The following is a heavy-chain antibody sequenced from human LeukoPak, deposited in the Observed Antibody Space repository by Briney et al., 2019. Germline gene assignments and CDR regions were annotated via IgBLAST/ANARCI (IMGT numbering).Heavy chain of an antibody. V-gene: IGHV4-30-2*01. Sequence: SETLSLTCTVSGGSIMVAAYSWSWIRQPPVKGLEWIGYIYYSGRTYYNPSLKSRVTISLDRSKNQFSLKLSSVTAADTAVYFCARGYGDNSGAFDIWGQGTLVTVSS. D-gene: IGHD4-23*01. J-gene: IGHJ3*02. CDR2: IYYSGRT. CDR1: GGSIMVAAYS. CDR3: ARGYGDNSGAFDI.